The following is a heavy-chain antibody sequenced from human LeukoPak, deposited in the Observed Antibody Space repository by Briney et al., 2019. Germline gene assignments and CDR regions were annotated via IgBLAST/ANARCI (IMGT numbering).Heavy chain of an antibody. CDR2: FSGGGT. CDR1: GFTFSNYG. Sequence: PGGSLRLSCAASGFTFSNYGMSWVRQAPGKGLEWVSGFSGGGTYYADSVKGRLTISRDNSKNTLYLQMSSLRAEDTAVYYCAKAFSAYENWPPNWFDPWGQGTLVTVSS. CDR3: AKAFSAYENWPPNWFDP. J-gene: IGHJ5*02. D-gene: IGHD5-12*01. V-gene: IGHV3-23*01.